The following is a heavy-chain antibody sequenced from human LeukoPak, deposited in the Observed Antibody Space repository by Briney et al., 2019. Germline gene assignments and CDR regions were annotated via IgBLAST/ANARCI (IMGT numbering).Heavy chain of an antibody. CDR3: ARLTGGWYYYDSSGYYTRPSRLYFDY. V-gene: IGHV4-59*12. CDR2: IYYSGST. D-gene: IGHD3-22*01. CDR1: GGSISSYY. Sequence: SETLSLTCTVSGGSISSYYWSWIRQPPGKGLEWIGYIYYSGSTNYNPSLKSRVTISVDTSKNQFSLKLSSVTAADTAVYYCARLTGGWYYYDSSGYYTRPSRLYFDYWGQGTLVTVSS. J-gene: IGHJ4*02.